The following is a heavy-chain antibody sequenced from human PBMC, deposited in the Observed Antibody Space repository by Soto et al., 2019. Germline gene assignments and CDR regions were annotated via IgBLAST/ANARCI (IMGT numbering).Heavy chain of an antibody. CDR1: GYSFTSYW. CDR2: IYPGDSDT. Sequence: XESLTISCKGSGYSFTSYWIGLVRQMPGKGLEWMGIIYPGDSDTRYSPSFQGQVTISADKSISTAYLQWSSLKASDTAMYYCARHNIAAAGTFDYSGQGTLVTVSS. CDR3: ARHNIAAAGTFDY. J-gene: IGHJ4*02. D-gene: IGHD6-13*01. V-gene: IGHV5-51*01.